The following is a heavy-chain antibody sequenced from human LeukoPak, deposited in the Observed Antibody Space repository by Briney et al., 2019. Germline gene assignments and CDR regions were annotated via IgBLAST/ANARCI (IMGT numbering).Heavy chain of an antibody. CDR2: ISYSGST. J-gene: IGHJ3*02. Sequence: SETLSLTCPLSGGTISGSYWSWIRQPPGKGLEWIGYISYSGSTKNNPSLNSRVTMSVDTSKGQISLNVISVTAADTAVYYCAREGSGSFPEAFDIWGQGTRVTVSS. CDR3: AREGSGSFPEAFDI. V-gene: IGHV4-59*01. D-gene: IGHD3-10*01. CDR1: GGTISGSY.